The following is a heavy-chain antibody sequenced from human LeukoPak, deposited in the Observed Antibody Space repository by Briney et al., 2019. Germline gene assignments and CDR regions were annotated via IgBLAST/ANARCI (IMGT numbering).Heavy chain of an antibody. V-gene: IGHV7-4-1*02. CDR3: ARDAPFGRSPYYFDY. Sequence: ASVKVSCKASGYTFTSYAMNWVRQAPGQGLEWMGWINTNTGNPTYAQGFTGRFVFSLDTSVSTAYLQISSLKAEDTAVYYCARDAPFGRSPYYFDYWGQGTLVTVSS. D-gene: IGHD3-16*01. CDR1: GYTFTSYA. CDR2: INTNTGNP. J-gene: IGHJ4*02.